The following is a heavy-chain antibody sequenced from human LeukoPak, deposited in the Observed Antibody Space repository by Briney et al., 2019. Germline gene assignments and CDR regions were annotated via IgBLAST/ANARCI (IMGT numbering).Heavy chain of an antibody. V-gene: IGHV1-8*03. D-gene: IGHD6-13*01. J-gene: IGHJ4*02. CDR1: GYTLTELS. CDR2: MNPNSGNT. CDR3: ARGLGIAAAGLMGV. Sequence: ASVKVSCKVSGYTLTELSMHWVRQATGQGLEWMGWMNPNSGNTGYAQKFQGRVTITRNTSISTAYMELSSLRSEDTAVYYCARGLGIAAAGLMGVWGQGTLVTVSS.